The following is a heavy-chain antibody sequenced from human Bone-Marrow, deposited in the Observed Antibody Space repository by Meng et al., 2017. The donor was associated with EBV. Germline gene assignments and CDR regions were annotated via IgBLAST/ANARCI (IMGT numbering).Heavy chain of an antibody. Sequence: QVLLQESGPGLVKPSGTVSRTFAVSGGSINSINWWGWVRQPPGKGLEWIGEVYHSGMTDYNPSLKSRVTISVDNSKNHFSLRLSSVTAADTAVYYCARDSLETGTLNFDYWGQGTLVTVSS. CDR1: GGSINSINW. CDR2: VYHSGMT. CDR3: ARDSLETGTLNFDY. J-gene: IGHJ4*02. V-gene: IGHV4-4*02. D-gene: IGHD1-1*01.